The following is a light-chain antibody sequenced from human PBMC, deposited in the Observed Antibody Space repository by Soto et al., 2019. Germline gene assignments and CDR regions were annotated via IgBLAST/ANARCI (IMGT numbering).Light chain of an antibody. Sequence: EIVLTQSPATLSLSPGVRATLSCRASQSVSSFLAWYQQTPGQAPRLLIYDASNRATGIPARFSGRGSGTDFTLTISGLEPEDFAVYYCQQRSNWPPGAFGGGTKVEIK. CDR3: QQRSNWPPGA. V-gene: IGKV3-11*01. J-gene: IGKJ4*01. CDR2: DAS. CDR1: QSVSSF.